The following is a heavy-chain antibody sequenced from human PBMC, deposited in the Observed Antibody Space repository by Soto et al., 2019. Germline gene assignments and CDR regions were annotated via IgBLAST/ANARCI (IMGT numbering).Heavy chain of an antibody. CDR2: INHSGST. CDR3: AIPKGDGSGSFAY. CDR1: GGSISSGYY. D-gene: IGHD3-10*01. J-gene: IGHJ4*01. Sequence: SETLSLTCTVSGGSISSGYYWGWIRQPPGKGLEWIGEINHSGSTNYNPSLKSRVTISVDTSKNQFSLKLSSVTAADTAVYYCAIPKGDGSGSFAYRGHGTLVTVSS. V-gene: IGHV4-34*01.